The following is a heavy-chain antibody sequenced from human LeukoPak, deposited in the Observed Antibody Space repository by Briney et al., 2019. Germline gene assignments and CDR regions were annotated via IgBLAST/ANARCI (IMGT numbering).Heavy chain of an antibody. V-gene: IGHV3-30-3*01. Sequence: PGGSLRLSCAASGFTLSGFAMHWVRQAQGKGLEWVAVLLHDGSEKYYADSAKGRFTISRDTSKNMVYLQMNSLRAEETAVYYCARDLGGYGYYGMDVWGQGTTVTVSS. J-gene: IGHJ6*02. CDR2: LLHDGSEK. CDR3: ARDLGGYGYYGMDV. CDR1: GFTLSGFA. D-gene: IGHD3-22*01.